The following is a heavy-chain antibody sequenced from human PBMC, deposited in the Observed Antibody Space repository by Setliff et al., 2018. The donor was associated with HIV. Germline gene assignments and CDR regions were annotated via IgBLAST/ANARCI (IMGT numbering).Heavy chain of an antibody. D-gene: IGHD6-19*01. CDR2: IIPIFGTA. CDR1: GGTFSSYA. Sequence: SVKVSCKASGGTFSSYAISWVRQAPGQGLEWMGGIIPIFGTANYAQKFQGRVTITADESTSTAYMELSSLRPEDTAVYYCARDNPTSISSGWYGWRYYYYMDVWGKGTTVTVSS. V-gene: IGHV1-69*13. J-gene: IGHJ6*03. CDR3: ARDNPTSISSGWYGWRYYYYMDV.